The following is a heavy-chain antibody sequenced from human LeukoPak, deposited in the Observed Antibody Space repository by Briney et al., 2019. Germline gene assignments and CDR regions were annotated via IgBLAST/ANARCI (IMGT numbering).Heavy chain of an antibody. V-gene: IGHV4-61*02. Sequence: SQTLSLTCTVSGGPISSGGYYWSWIRQPAGKGLEWIGRIYTSGSTNYNPSLKSRVTMLVDTSKNQFSLKLSSVTAADTAVYYCAREVDTAMGSDYWGQGTLVTVSS. CDR3: AREVDTAMGSDY. J-gene: IGHJ4*02. D-gene: IGHD5-18*01. CDR1: GGPISSGGYY. CDR2: IYTSGST.